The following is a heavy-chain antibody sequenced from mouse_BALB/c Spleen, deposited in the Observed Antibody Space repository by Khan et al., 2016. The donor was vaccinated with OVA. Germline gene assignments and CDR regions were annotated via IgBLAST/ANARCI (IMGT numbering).Heavy chain of an antibody. Sequence: QIQLVQSGPEVKKPGETVKISCKVSGYSFTNYGMNWVRQAPGKGLKWMGWINTYTGDPTYADDFKGRFVSPLASSASSAHSLLNNLKNEDTATYFCASGGYWYFDVWGAGTTVTVSS. CDR1: GYSFTNYG. D-gene: IGHD1-1*02. CDR2: INTYTGDP. J-gene: IGHJ1*01. V-gene: IGHV9-3-1*01. CDR3: ASGGYWYFDV.